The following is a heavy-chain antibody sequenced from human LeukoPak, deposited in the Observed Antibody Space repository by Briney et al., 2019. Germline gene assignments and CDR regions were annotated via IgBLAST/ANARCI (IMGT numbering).Heavy chain of an antibody. CDR3: ARHSGGSYVFAFDV. V-gene: IGHV4-39*01. Sequence: GSLRLSCAASGFTFSSYAMSWVRQPPGKGLEWIGTTDYSGTTYYNPSLKSRVTIFVDKSKNQFSLKLSSVTAPDTTFYYCARHSGGSYVFAFDVWGQGTVFTVSS. CDR1: GFTFSSYA. J-gene: IGHJ3*01. CDR2: TDYSGTT. D-gene: IGHD2-15*01.